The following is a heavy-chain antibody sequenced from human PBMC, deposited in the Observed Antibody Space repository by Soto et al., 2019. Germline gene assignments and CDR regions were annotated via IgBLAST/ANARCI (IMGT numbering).Heavy chain of an antibody. CDR2: IKSKADGETK. J-gene: IGHJ5*02. CDR1: GFTFSHAW. V-gene: IGHV3-15*01. D-gene: IGHD2-15*01. Sequence: TGGSLRLSCAASGFTFSHAWMSWVRQAPGKGLEWVGRIKSKADGETKDYGAPVRGRFTISRDDAKDTLYLQMNSLRIEDTAVYYCCVVKRLDQYSTSGYWFDPWGPGT. CDR3: CVVKRLDQYSTSGYWFDP.